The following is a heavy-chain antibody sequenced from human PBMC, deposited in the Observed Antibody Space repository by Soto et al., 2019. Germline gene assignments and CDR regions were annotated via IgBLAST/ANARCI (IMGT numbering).Heavy chain of an antibody. CDR2: IYYSGST. D-gene: IGHD6-19*01. CDR1: GGSISSGGYY. V-gene: IGHV4-31*03. CDR3: ARAADGQQWLADAFDI. J-gene: IGHJ3*02. Sequence: QVQLQESGPGLVKPSQTLSLTCTVSGGSISSGGYYWSWIRQHPGKGLEGIGYIYYSGSTYYNPSLESRVTISVATSKNQFSLKLSSVTAADTAVYYCARAADGQQWLADAFDIWGQGTMVTVSS.